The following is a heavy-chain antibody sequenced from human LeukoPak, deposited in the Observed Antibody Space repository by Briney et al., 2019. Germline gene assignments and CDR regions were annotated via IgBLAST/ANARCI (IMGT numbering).Heavy chain of an antibody. J-gene: IGHJ4*02. D-gene: IGHD3-10*01. CDR1: GFTFSNYA. CDR2: ISGSGGST. V-gene: IGHV3-23*01. Sequence: PGGSLRLSCAASGFTFSNYAMSWVRQAPGKGLDWLSAISGSGGSTYYGNSVQGRFLISRDNSANMLYLQMDRLRAGDTAVYYCAKFGAPGSSLPKFGAPGSTLPEIDYWGRGALVTVSS. CDR3: AKFGAPGSSLPKFGAPGSTLPEIDY.